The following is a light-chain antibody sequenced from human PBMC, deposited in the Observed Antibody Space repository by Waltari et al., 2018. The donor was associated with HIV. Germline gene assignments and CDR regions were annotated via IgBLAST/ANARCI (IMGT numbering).Light chain of an antibody. CDR1: IIRVGSYNI. V-gene: IGLV2-23*01. J-gene: IGLJ3*02. Sequence: QSALTQPASVSGCPGQSSPPPCTGTIIRVGSYNIVSWYQQHPGKAPKLMISEGSKRPSGVSNRFSGSKSGNTASLTISGLQAEDEADYYCCSYAGTNWVFGGGTKLTVL. CDR2: EGS. CDR3: CSYAGTNWV.